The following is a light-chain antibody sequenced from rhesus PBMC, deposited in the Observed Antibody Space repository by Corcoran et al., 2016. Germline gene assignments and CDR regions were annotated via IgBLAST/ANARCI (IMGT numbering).Light chain of an antibody. Sequence: DIQMTQSPSSLSASVGDKVTITCRASQGISSWLAWYQQKPGKAPKLLSYKASSLQRGVPSRFSGSGSGTDCTITISSLQPEDYATYYCLQYSSSPFTFDPGTKLDIK. V-gene: IGKV1-22*01. J-gene: IGKJ3*01. CDR3: LQYSSSPFT. CDR1: QGISSW. CDR2: KAS.